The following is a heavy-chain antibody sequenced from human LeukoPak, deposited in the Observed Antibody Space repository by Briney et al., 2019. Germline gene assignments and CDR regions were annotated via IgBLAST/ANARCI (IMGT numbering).Heavy chain of an antibody. V-gene: IGHV3-7*01. CDR2: IKQDGSEK. J-gene: IGHJ4*02. Sequence: GGSLRLSCAASGFTFSSYWMSWVRQAPGKGLEWVANIKQDGSEKYYVDSVKGRFTISRDNAKNSLYLQMNSLRAEDTAVYYCARAGHSSGFVFDYWGQGILVTVSS. CDR3: ARAGHSSGFVFDY. CDR1: GFTFSSYW. D-gene: IGHD6-19*01.